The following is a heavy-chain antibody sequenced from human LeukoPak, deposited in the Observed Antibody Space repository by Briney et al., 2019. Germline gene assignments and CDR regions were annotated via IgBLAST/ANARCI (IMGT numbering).Heavy chain of an antibody. CDR2: MYHGGNP. J-gene: IGHJ4*02. Sequence: PSETLSLTCTVSGYSIRSGYFWGWIREPPGKGLEWIGSMYHGGNPNYNPSLMSRVTISLDTSKNQFSLKLRSVTSADTAVYYCVTGDYNYYGDGRGQGTLVTVSS. CDR3: VTGDYNYYGDG. V-gene: IGHV4-38-2*02. D-gene: IGHD3-10*01. CDR1: GYSIRSGYF.